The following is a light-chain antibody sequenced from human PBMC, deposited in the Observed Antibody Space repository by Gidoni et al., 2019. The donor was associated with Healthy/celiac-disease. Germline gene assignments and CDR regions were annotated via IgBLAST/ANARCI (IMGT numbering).Light chain of an antibody. CDR3: LLSHGAARV. Sequence: QAVVTQEPSLTVTPEGTVTLTCGSSAEPVTSTHYPYWFQQKPGQAPRTLIYDTNNQHPWTPARFSGSLLGGKAALTLSGAQPEDEADYYCLLSHGAARVFGGGTKLTVL. J-gene: IGLJ3*02. CDR2: DTN. CDR1: AEPVTSTHY. V-gene: IGLV7-46*01.